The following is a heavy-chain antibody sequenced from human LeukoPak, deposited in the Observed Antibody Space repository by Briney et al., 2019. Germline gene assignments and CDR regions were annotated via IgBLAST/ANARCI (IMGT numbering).Heavy chain of an antibody. CDR1: GYTLTKVS. Sequence: RASVKVSCKVSGYTLTKVSIHWVRQAPGKGLEWMGGFDPENGETIYAQKFQGRVTVTEDTSTDTAYMELSSLRSEDTAVYYCATLNSGSYSSFGYWGQGTLVTVSS. V-gene: IGHV1-24*01. CDR3: ATLNSGSYSSFGY. D-gene: IGHD1-26*01. CDR2: FDPENGET. J-gene: IGHJ4*02.